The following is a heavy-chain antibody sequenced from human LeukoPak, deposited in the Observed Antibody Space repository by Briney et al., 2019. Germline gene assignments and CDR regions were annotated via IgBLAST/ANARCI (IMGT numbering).Heavy chain of an antibody. CDR1: GFTFSSYG. J-gene: IGHJ3*02. CDR2: IWYDGSNK. V-gene: IGHV3-33*01. Sequence: PGGSLRLSCAASGFTFSSYGMHWVRQAPGKGLEWVAVIWYDGSNKYYADSVKGRFTISRDNSKNTLYLQMNSLRAEDTAVYYCARDKDYGDFPWGAFDIWGQGTMVTVSS. CDR3: ARDKDYGDFPWGAFDI. D-gene: IGHD4-17*01.